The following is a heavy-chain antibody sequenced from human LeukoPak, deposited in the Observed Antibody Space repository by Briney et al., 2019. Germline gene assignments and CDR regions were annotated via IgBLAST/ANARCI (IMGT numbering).Heavy chain of an antibody. CDR1: GFTFSNAW. Sequence: PGGSLRLSCAASGFTFSNAWMSWVRQAPGKGLEWVSAISGSGGSTYYADSVKGRFTISRDNSKNTLYLQMNSLRAEDTAVYYCAKVSTRGLRYFDWLLGYFDYWGQGTLVTVSS. J-gene: IGHJ4*02. V-gene: IGHV3-23*01. CDR2: ISGSGGST. D-gene: IGHD3-9*01. CDR3: AKVSTRGLRYFDWLLGYFDY.